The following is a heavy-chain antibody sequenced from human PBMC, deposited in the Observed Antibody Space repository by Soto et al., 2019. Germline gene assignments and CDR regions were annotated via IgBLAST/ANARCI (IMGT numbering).Heavy chain of an antibody. V-gene: IGHV4-39*01. CDR2: IYYSGST. CDR1: GGSISSSSYY. D-gene: IGHD4-17*01. J-gene: IGHJ4*02. CDR3: ASQIYGDLPDY. Sequence: QLQLQESGPGLVKPSETLSLTCTVSGGSISSSSYYWGWIRQPPGKGLEWIGSIYYSGSTYYNPSLKSRVTISVDTSKNQFSLKLSSVTAADTAVYYCASQIYGDLPDYWGQGTLVTVSS.